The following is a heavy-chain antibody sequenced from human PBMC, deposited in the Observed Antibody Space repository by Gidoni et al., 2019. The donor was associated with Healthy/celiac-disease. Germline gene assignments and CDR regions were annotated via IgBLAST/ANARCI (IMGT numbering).Heavy chain of an antibody. CDR3: AKGGTGTTEFDY. CDR1: GFTFSSYA. V-gene: IGHV3-23*01. Sequence: EVQLLESGGGLVQPGGALRLSCADHGFTFSSYAMSWVRQAPGKGLELVSAISCSVGSPSYADSVQGRFTISRDNSKNTLYLQMNSLRAEDTAVYYCAKGGTGTTEFDYWGQGTLVTVSS. J-gene: IGHJ4*02. CDR2: ISCSVGSP. D-gene: IGHD1-1*01.